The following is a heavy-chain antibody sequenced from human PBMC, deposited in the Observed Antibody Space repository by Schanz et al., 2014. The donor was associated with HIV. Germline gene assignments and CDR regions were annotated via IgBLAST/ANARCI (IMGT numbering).Heavy chain of an antibody. CDR2: IWFDGSNK. J-gene: IGHJ6*02. Sequence: QVQVVESGGGVVQPGRSLRLSCAASEFIFSSYGIHWVRQAPGKGLEWVAVIWFDGSNKYYADSVKGRFTISRDNSRKTLYLQMNSLRAEDTALYYCATTLYPYTSSSDYYYGMDVWGQGTTVTVSS. D-gene: IGHD6-6*01. V-gene: IGHV3-33*08. CDR3: ATTLYPYTSSSDYYYGMDV. CDR1: EFIFSSYG.